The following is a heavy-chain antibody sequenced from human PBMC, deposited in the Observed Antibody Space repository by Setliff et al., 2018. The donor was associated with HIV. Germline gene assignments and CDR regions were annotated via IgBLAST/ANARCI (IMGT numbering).Heavy chain of an antibody. CDR1: GFTFSSYA. CDR2: ISYDGINK. CDR3: ARERLRFLEWLPLDY. D-gene: IGHD3-3*01. J-gene: IGHJ4*02. V-gene: IGHV3-30*04. Sequence: GGSLRLSCAASGFTFSSYAMHWVRQAPGKGLEWVAVISYDGINKYYADSVKGRFTISRDNSKNTLYLQMNSLRAEDTAVYYCARERLRFLEWLPLDYWGQGALVTVSS.